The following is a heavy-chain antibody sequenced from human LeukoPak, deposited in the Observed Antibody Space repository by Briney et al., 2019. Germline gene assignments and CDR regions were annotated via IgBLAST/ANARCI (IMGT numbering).Heavy chain of an antibody. CDR1: AASIRSSSHH. J-gene: IGHJ4*02. D-gene: IGHD3-16*02. CDR3: ARGPMITFGRVIGNFDY. Sequence: SETLSLTCTISAASIRSSSHHWSWIRQPPGKGLEWIGEINHDGVSNYNPSLKGRVTISVDTSKNLFSLKLSSVTAADTAVYYCARGPMITFGRVIGNFDYWGQGTLVTVSS. CDR2: INHDGVS. V-gene: IGHV4-39*07.